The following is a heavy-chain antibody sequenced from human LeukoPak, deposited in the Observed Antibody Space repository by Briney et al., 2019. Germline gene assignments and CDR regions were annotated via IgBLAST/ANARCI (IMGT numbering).Heavy chain of an antibody. J-gene: IGHJ5*02. CDR1: GGSISSHY. D-gene: IGHD3-3*01. Sequence: SETLSLTCTVSGGSISSHYWSWIRQPPGKGLEWIGYIYYSGSTNYNPSLKSRVTISVDTSKNQFSLKLSSVTAADTAVYYCARDIGKFWSGHYAWFDPWGQRTLVTVSS. CDR2: IYYSGST. V-gene: IGHV4-59*11. CDR3: ARDIGKFWSGHYAWFDP.